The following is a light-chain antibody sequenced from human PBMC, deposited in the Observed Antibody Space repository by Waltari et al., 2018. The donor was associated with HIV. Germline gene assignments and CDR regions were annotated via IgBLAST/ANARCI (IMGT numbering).Light chain of an antibody. CDR3: LQNIRAPFA. CDR2: LAS. J-gene: IGKJ2*01. Sequence: DVEATQFPLSLTVSPGESASISCPPTERLRHSNGRDYLDWYGQRPGPTPLLLIYLASHRASGVPDRFVGLGSGTDFTWRINRVEAADAGTYFCLQNIRAPFAFGQGT. CDR1: ERLRHSNGRDY. V-gene: IGKV2-28*01.